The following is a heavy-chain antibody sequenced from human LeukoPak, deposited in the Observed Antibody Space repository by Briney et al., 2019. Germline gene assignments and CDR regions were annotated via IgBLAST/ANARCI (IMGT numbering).Heavy chain of an antibody. CDR3: AKMENYESSGPSYFDY. J-gene: IGHJ4*02. CDR2: ISGGGRST. V-gene: IGHV3-23*01. Sequence: GGSLRLSCAASGFTFSSFGMSWVRQAPGQGLEWVAAISGGGRSTYYADSVKGRFTISRDNSKNTLYLQMNSLSAEDTAVYFCAKMENYESSGPSYFDYWGQGTLVTVSS. CDR1: GFTFSSFG. D-gene: IGHD3-22*01.